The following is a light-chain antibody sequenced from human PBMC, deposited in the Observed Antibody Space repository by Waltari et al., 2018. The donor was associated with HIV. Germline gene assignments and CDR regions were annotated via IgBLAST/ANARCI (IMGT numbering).Light chain of an antibody. Sequence: QSALTQPASVSGSPGQSITISCTGTSSDLGGYNYVSWYQQHTGKAPKLMIYDVTNRPSGVSNRFSGAKSGNTASLTISGLQVEDEADYYCSSYTSSSTWVFGGGTKLTVL. J-gene: IGLJ3*02. CDR2: DVT. V-gene: IGLV2-14*03. CDR1: SSDLGGYNY. CDR3: SSYTSSSTWV.